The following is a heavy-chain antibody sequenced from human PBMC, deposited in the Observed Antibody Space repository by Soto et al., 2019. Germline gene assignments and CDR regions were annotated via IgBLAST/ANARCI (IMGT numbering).Heavy chain of an antibody. Sequence: QVQLQESGPGLVKPSETLSLTCTVSGGSISSYYWCWIRLPPGKGLEWIGYIYNSGSNNSNPSLKSRLSISVDTLNAQLAPKLSSVPAGDTAVSYCAMRWGWFGDYWCQGTLVCVSS. V-gene: IGHV4-59*08. CDR3: AMRWGWFGDY. D-gene: IGHD3-10*01. CDR1: GGSISSYY. CDR2: IYNSGSN. J-gene: IGHJ4*02.